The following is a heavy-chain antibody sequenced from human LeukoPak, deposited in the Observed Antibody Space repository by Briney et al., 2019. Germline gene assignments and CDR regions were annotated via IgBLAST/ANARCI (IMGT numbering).Heavy chain of an antibody. D-gene: IGHD6-13*01. CDR3: ATGWGDSSSWYNWFDP. CDR1: GYTLTELS. Sequence: ASVKVSCKVSGYTLTELSMHWVRQAPGKGREWMGGFDPEDGETIYAQKFQGRVTMTEDTSTDTAYMELSSLRSEDTAVYYCATGWGDSSSWYNWFDPWGQGTLVTVSS. J-gene: IGHJ5*02. CDR2: FDPEDGET. V-gene: IGHV1-24*01.